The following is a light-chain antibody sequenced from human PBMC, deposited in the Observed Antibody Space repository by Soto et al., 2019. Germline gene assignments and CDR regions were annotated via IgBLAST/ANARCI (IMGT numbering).Light chain of an antibody. CDR1: QRVSYR. V-gene: IGKV1-39*01. Sequence: DILMTQSPYSLSASVGDRVTITCRASQRVSYRLNWYQQKPGKAPKRLIYAASNLQSGVPSRFSGSGSGTDFTLTITSLQPEDFATYCCQQTYITPWTFGQGTKVEVK. CDR3: QQTYITPWT. CDR2: AAS. J-gene: IGKJ1*01.